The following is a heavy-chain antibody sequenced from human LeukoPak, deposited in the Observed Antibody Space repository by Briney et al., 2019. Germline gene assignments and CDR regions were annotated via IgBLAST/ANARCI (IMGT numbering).Heavy chain of an antibody. V-gene: IGHV4-34*01. J-gene: IGHJ5*02. CDR1: GGSFSGYY. D-gene: IGHD1-1*01. Sequence: SETLSLTCAVYGGSFSGYYWSWVRQPPGKGLEWIGEVNHSGSTNYNPSLKSRVTISLDTSKNQFSLKLSSVTAADTAVYYCARDRLQLQSWGQGTLVTVSS. CDR2: VNHSGST. CDR3: ARDRLQLQS.